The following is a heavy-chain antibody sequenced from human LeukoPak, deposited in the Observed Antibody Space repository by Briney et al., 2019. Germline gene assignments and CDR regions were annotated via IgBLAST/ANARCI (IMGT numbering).Heavy chain of an antibody. CDR1: GGTFSSYA. D-gene: IGHD6-6*01. Sequence: SVMVSCKASGGTFSSYAISWVRQAPGQGLKWMGGITPIFGTANYAQKFQGRVTITADESTSTAYMELSSLRSEDTAVYYCARDKGSSSGVFDYWGQGTLVTVSS. J-gene: IGHJ4*02. CDR3: ARDKGSSSGVFDY. CDR2: ITPIFGTA. V-gene: IGHV1-69*13.